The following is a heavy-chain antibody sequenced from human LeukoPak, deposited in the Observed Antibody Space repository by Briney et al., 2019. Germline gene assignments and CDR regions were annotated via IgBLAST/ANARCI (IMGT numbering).Heavy chain of an antibody. V-gene: IGHV3-7*01. D-gene: IGHD3-16*01. CDR1: GFTFSGFW. J-gene: IGHJ4*02. CDR2: IKQDGSEN. CDR3: TREDYGVDS. Sequence: PGGSLRLSCAAFGFTFSGFWMSWVRQAPGKGLEWVANIKQDGSENYYVDSVKGRFIISRDNARNSLYLQMNSLRAEDTAMYYCTREDYGVDSWGQGTLVTVAS.